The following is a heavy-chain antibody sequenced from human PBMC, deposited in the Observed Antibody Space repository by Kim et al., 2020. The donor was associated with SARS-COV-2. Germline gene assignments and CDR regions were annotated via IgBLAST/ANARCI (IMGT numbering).Heavy chain of an antibody. CDR3: ARGPYSNPFDY. J-gene: IGHJ4*02. CDR2: T. Sequence: TNYAQKLPARVTMTTDTSTSTAYMEPRSLRSDDTAVYYCARGPYSNPFDYWGQGTLVTVSS. V-gene: IGHV1-18*01. D-gene: IGHD4-4*01.